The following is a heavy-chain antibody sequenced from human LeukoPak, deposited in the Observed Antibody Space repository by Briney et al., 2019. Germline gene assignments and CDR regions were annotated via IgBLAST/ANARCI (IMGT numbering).Heavy chain of an antibody. CDR1: GFTVSNNF. V-gene: IGHV3-53*01. CDR2: IYSGGGT. CDR3: AQEEYSGSSGDY. J-gene: IGHJ4*02. Sequence: GGSLRLSCAASGFTVSNNFVTWVRQAPGKGLEWVSIIYSGGGTDYADSVKGRFTISRDNSKNTVYLQMNSLRAEDTAVYYCAQEEYSGSSGDYWGQGTLVTVSS. D-gene: IGHD1-26*01.